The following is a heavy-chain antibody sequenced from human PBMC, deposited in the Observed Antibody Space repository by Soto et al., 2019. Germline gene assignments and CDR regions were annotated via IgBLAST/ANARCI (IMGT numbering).Heavy chain of an antibody. CDR3: ARARIAVAGARNYYYYGMDV. V-gene: IGHV3-30-3*01. J-gene: IGHJ6*02. Sequence: QVQLVESGGGVVQPGRSLRLSCAASGFTFSSYAMHWVRQAPGKGLGWVAFISYDGSNKYYADSVKGRFTISRDNSKNTLYLQMNSLRAEDTAVYYCARARIAVAGARNYYYYGMDVWGQWTTVTVSS. CDR1: GFTFSSYA. D-gene: IGHD6-19*01. CDR2: ISYDGSNK.